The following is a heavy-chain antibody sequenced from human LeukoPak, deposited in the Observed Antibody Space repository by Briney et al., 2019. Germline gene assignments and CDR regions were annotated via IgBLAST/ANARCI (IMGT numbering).Heavy chain of an antibody. Sequence: GGSLRLSCAASGFTFSSYSMNWVRQAPGKGLEWVSYISSSSSTIYYADSVKGRFTISRDDAKNSLYLQMNSLRAEDTAVYYCARDPYGSGSPYYFDYWGQGTLVTVSS. CDR2: ISSSSSTI. J-gene: IGHJ4*02. D-gene: IGHD3-10*01. CDR1: GFTFSSYS. V-gene: IGHV3-48*04. CDR3: ARDPYGSGSPYYFDY.